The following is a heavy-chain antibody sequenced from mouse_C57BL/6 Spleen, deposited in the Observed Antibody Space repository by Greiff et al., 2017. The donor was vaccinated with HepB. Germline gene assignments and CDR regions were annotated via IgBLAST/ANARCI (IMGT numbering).Heavy chain of an antibody. V-gene: IGHV3-6*01. CDR2: ISYDGSN. D-gene: IGHD4-1*01. Sequence: DVQLQESGPGLVKPSQSLSLTCSVTGYSITSGYYWNWIRQFPGNKLEWMGYISYDGSNNYNPSLKNRISITRDTSKNQFFLKLNSVTTEDTATYYCALELGGGYYYAMDYWGQGTSVTVSS. CDR3: ALELGGGYYYAMDY. CDR1: GYSITSGYY. J-gene: IGHJ4*01.